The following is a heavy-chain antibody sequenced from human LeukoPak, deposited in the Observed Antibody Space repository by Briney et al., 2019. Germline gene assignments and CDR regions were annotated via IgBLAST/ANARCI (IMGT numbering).Heavy chain of an antibody. Sequence: ASVKVSCKASGYTFTSYAMNWVRQAPGQGLEWMGWINTNTGNPTYAQGFTGRFVFSLDTSVSTAYLQISSLKAEDTAVYYCARDPDLRYSSSWYAAEYFQHWGQGTLVTVSS. V-gene: IGHV7-4-1*02. D-gene: IGHD6-13*01. CDR1: GYTFTSYA. CDR2: INTNTGNP. J-gene: IGHJ1*01. CDR3: ARDPDLRYSSSWYAAEYFQH.